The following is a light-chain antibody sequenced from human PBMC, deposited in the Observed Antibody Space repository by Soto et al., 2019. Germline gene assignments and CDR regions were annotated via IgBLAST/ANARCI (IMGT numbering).Light chain of an antibody. CDR2: GAS. J-gene: IGKJ1*01. CDR1: QSVSSSY. Sequence: EIVLTQSPGTLSLSPGERATLSCRASQSVSSSYLAWYQQKPGQAPRLLIYGASSRATGIPDRFSGSGSGKDFTLTISSGDPEAFPVYYCQQYGSSPGTFGQGTKVEIK. CDR3: QQYGSSPGT. V-gene: IGKV3-20*01.